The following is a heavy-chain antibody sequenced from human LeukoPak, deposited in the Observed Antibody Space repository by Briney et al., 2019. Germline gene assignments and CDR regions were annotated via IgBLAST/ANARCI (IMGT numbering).Heavy chain of an antibody. Sequence: SETLSLTCAVYGGSFNGYYWSWIRQPPGKGLEWIGEINHSGSTNYNPSLKSRVTISVDTSKNQFSLKLSSVTAADTAVYYCARGLLTTAGSISAPEFDYWGQGTLVTVSS. CDR2: INHSGST. J-gene: IGHJ4*02. CDR1: GGSFNGYY. D-gene: IGHD3-22*01. V-gene: IGHV4-34*01. CDR3: ARGLLTTAGSISAPEFDY.